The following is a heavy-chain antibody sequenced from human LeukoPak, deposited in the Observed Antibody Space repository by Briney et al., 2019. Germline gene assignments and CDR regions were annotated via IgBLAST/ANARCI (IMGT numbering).Heavy chain of an antibody. CDR3: ARGTNGIWSFDY. D-gene: IGHD2-8*01. Sequence: PGGSLRLSCAASGFTFTTYWMHWVRQAPGKGLVWVSRINSDGSDTTYADSVKGRFTTSRDNAKNTLYLQMNSLRAEDTAVYYRARGTNGIWSFDYWGQETLVTVSS. V-gene: IGHV3-74*01. CDR1: GFTFTTYW. CDR2: INSDGSDT. J-gene: IGHJ4*02.